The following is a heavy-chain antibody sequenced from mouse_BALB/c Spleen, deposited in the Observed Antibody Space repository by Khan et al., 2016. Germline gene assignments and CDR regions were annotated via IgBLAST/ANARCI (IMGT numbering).Heavy chain of an antibody. D-gene: IGHD1-1*01. CDR2: INPDSNTI. V-gene: IGHV4-1*02. J-gene: IGHJ3*01. Sequence: EVQLQESGGGLVQPGGSLKLSCAASEFDFSRYWMSWVRQAPGKGLEWIGEINPDSNTINYTPSLKDKFIISRDNAKNTLYLQMSKVRSEDTALYYCARAGYYGYLVNWGQGTLVTVSA. CDR1: EFDFSRYW. CDR3: ARAGYYGYLVN.